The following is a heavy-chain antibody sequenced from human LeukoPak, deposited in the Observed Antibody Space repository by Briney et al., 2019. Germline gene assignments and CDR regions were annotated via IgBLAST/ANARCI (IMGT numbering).Heavy chain of an antibody. D-gene: IGHD5-12*01. J-gene: IGHJ4*02. CDR1: GGSISSHY. Sequence: SETLSLTCTVSGGSISSHYWSWIRQPPGKGLEWIGYIYYSGSTNYNPSLKSRVTISVDTSKNQFSLKLSSVTAADTAVYYCAREEGLRGYSGYVDYWGQGTLVTVSS. CDR2: IYYSGST. V-gene: IGHV4-59*11. CDR3: AREEGLRGYSGYVDY.